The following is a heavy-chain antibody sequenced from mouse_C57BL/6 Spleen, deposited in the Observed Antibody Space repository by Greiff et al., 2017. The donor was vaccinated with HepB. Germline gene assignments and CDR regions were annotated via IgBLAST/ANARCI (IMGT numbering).Heavy chain of an antibody. CDR2: IHPNSGST. Sequence: QVQLQQPGAELVKPGASVKLSCKASGYTFTSYWMHWVKQRPGQGLEWIGMIHPNSGSTNYNEKFKSKATLTVDKSSSTAYMQLSSLTSEDSAVYDCARWGYGSRNAVDYWGQGTSVTVSS. D-gene: IGHD1-1*01. J-gene: IGHJ4*01. V-gene: IGHV1-64*01. CDR1: GYTFTSYW. CDR3: ARWGYGSRNAVDY.